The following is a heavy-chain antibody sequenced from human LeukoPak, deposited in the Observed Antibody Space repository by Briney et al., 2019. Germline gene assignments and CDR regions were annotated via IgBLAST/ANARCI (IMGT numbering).Heavy chain of an antibody. J-gene: IGHJ4*02. V-gene: IGHV3-7*03. D-gene: IGHD1-26*01. CDR2: IKHDGSEK. Sequence: GGSLRLSCAASGFTFSDYYMSWVRQAPGKGLEWVATIKHDGSEKYYVDSVKGRFTISRDNAKNSLYLQMNSLRADDTAVYYCARDLGGSGSYLSPFDYWGQGTLVTVSS. CDR1: GFTFSDYY. CDR3: ARDLGGSGSYLSPFDY.